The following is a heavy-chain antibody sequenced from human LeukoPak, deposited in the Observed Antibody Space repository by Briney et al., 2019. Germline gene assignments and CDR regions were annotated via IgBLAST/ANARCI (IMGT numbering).Heavy chain of an antibody. CDR3: ARGGRSGSHDKFDY. Sequence: AGSLRLSCAASGFTFSSYAMHWVRQAPGKGLEFVSGISSDGDRTYYVSSVRGRFIISRDNSKNTLDLQMGSLRGDDMAVYYCARGGRSGSHDKFDYWGQGPLATVSS. J-gene: IGHJ4*02. CDR1: GFTFSSYA. D-gene: IGHD1-26*01. CDR2: ISSDGDRT. V-gene: IGHV3-64*01.